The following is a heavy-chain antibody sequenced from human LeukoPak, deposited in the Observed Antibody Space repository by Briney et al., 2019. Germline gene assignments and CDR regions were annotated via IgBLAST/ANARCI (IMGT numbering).Heavy chain of an antibody. CDR1: GGSISSYY. CDR2: IYYSGST. Sequence: SETLSLTCTVSGGSISSYYWSWIRQPPGKGLEWIGYIYYSGSTSYNPSLKSRVTMSVDTSKNQFSLKLSSVTAADTAVYYCARSYPGYYFDYWGQGTLGTVSS. D-gene: IGHD3-16*02. CDR3: ARSYPGYYFDY. J-gene: IGHJ4*02. V-gene: IGHV4-59*01.